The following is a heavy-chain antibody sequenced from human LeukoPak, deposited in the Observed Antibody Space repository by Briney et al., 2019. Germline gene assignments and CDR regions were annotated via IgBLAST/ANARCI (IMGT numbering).Heavy chain of an antibody. D-gene: IGHD2-8*01. CDR1: GGSISSYY. V-gene: IGHV4-59*01. CDR3: ARARYDTNRAFDI. CDR2: LYYTGST. Sequence: SETLSLTRTVSGGSISSYYWNWIRQPPGKGLEWIGYLYYTGSTNYNPSLKSRVTISVDTSTNQFSLNLNSVTAADTAVYYCARARYDTNRAFDIWGQGTMVTVSS. J-gene: IGHJ3*02.